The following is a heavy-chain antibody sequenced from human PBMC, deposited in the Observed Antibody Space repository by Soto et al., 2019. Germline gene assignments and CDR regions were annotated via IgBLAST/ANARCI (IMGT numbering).Heavy chain of an antibody. CDR1: GFTFSSYW. Sequence: GGSLRLSCAASGFTFSSYWMSWVRQAPGKGLEWVANIKQDGSEKYYVDSVKGRFTISRDDAKNSLYLQMNSLRAEDTAVYYCAREIGGAAAGSYYYYYYGMDVWGQGTTGTVS. V-gene: IGHV3-7*03. CDR2: IKQDGSEK. J-gene: IGHJ6*02. D-gene: IGHD6-13*01. CDR3: AREIGGAAAGSYYYYYYGMDV.